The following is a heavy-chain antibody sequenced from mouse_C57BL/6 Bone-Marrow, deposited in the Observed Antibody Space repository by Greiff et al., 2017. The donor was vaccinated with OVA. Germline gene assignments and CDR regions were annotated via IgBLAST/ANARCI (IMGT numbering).Heavy chain of an antibody. V-gene: IGHV1-64*01. D-gene: IGHD1-2*01. Sequence: QVQLQQPGAELVKPGASVKLSCKASGYTFTSYWMHWVKQRPGQGLAWIGMIHPNSGSTNYNEKFKSKATLTVDKSSSTAYMQRSSLTSEDSAVYYCARWLLYWYFDVWGTGTTVTVSS. CDR2: IHPNSGST. CDR1: GYTFTSYW. J-gene: IGHJ1*03. CDR3: ARWLLYWYFDV.